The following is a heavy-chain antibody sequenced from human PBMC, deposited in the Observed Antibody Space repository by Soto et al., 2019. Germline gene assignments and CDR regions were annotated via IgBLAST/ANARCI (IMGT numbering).Heavy chain of an antibody. CDR3: AWGADYGDVLFDY. V-gene: IGHV3-21*01. CDR1: GFTFSSYS. CDR2: ITSSSRYI. Sequence: PGGSLRLSCAASGFTFSSYSMNWVRQAPGKGLEWVSSITSSSRYIYYADSVKGRFTISRDNAKNSLYLQMNSLRAEDTAVYYCAWGADYGDVLFDYWGQGTLVTVSS. D-gene: IGHD4-17*01. J-gene: IGHJ4*02.